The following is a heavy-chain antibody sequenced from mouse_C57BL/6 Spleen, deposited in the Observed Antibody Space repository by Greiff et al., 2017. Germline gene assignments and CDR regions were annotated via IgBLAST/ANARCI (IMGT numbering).Heavy chain of an antibody. Sequence: VKLQESGAELVMPGASVKLSCKASGYTFTSYWMHWVKQRPGQGLEWIGEIDPSDSYTNYNQKFKGKSTLTVDKSSSTAYMQLSSLTSEDSAVYYCARGLLRRKEAYWGQGTLVTVSA. CDR3: ARGLLRRKEAY. CDR1: GYTFTSYW. V-gene: IGHV1-69*01. D-gene: IGHD1-2*01. J-gene: IGHJ3*01. CDR2: IDPSDSYT.